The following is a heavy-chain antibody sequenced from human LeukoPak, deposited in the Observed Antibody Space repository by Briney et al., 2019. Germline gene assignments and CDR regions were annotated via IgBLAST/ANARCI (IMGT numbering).Heavy chain of an antibody. J-gene: IGHJ3*02. CDR3: AVVEMATRLRAFDI. Sequence: ASVKVSCKASGYTFTGYYMHWVRQAPGQGLEWMGWINPNSGGTNYAQKFQGRVTMTRDTSISTAYMELSRLRSDDTAVYYCAVVEMATRLRAFDIWGQGTMVTVSS. CDR1: GYTFTGYY. CDR2: INPNSGGT. D-gene: IGHD5-24*01. V-gene: IGHV1-2*02.